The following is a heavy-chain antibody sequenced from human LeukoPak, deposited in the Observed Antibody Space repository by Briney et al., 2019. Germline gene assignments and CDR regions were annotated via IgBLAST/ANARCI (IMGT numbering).Heavy chain of an antibody. V-gene: IGHV4-59*01. CDR3: ARDVSGYCSGGSCYFNAFDI. D-gene: IGHD2-15*01. CDR2: IYYSGST. Sequence: SETLSLTCTVSGGSISSYYWSWIRQPPGKGLEWIGYIYYSGSTNYNPSLKSRVTISVDTSKNQFSLKLSSVTAADTAVYYCARDVSGYCSGGSCYFNAFDIWGQGTMVTVSS. CDR1: GGSISSYY. J-gene: IGHJ3*02.